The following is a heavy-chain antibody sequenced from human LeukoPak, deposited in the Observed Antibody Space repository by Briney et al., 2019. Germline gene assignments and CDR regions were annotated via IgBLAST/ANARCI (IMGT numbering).Heavy chain of an antibody. CDR1: GGSISSGGYY. Sequence: PSETLSLTCTVSGGSISSGGYYWSWIRQHPGKGLEWIGYIYYSGSTYYNPSLKSRVTISVDTSKNQFSLKLSSVTAADTAVCYCARACSSTSCRDGYYYGMDVWGQGTTVTVSS. D-gene: IGHD2-2*01. V-gene: IGHV4-31*03. CDR2: IYYSGST. CDR3: ARACSSTSCRDGYYYGMDV. J-gene: IGHJ6*02.